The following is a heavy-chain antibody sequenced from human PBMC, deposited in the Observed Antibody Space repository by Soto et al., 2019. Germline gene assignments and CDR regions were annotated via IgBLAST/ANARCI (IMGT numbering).Heavy chain of an antibody. CDR1: GYTFTGRY. CDR3: GRGRSGQIVVFY. D-gene: IGHD1-26*01. CDR2: IGPESGAT. V-gene: IGHV1-2*02. J-gene: IGHJ4*02. Sequence: GASVKVSCKTSGYTFTGRYIHWVRQAPQQGPERMGEIGPESGATRYAQKFRGRVTMAMDTSITTVYMELKNLSPDDTAVYYCGRGRSGQIVVFYWGQGTPVTVSS.